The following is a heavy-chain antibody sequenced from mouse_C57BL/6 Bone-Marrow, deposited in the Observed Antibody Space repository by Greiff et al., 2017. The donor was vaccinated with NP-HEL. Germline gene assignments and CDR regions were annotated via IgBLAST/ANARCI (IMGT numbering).Heavy chain of an antibody. V-gene: IGHV1-69*01. J-gene: IGHJ3*01. Sequence: QVQLKQPGAELVMPGASVKLSCKASGYTFTSYWMHWVKQRPGQGLEWIGEIDPSDSYTNYNQKFKGNSTLTVDKSSSTAYMQLSSLTSEDSAVYYCAREGGDGAWFAYWGQGTLVTVSA. CDR3: AREGGDGAWFAY. CDR1: GYTFTSYW. CDR2: IDPSDSYT. D-gene: IGHD1-1*02.